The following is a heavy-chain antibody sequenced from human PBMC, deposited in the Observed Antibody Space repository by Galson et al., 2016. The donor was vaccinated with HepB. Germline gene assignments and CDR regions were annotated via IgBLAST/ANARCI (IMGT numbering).Heavy chain of an antibody. Sequence: SVKVSCKASGYTFKTRGIHWVRQAPGQGLEWMGWINPDNGLTKYSQKFQGRVTFTRDTIATTAYMELSSLRYEDTAVFYCARIVAGLDSWCQGTLVTVS. D-gene: IGHD3-16*02. J-gene: IGHJ4*02. V-gene: IGHV1-3*01. CDR2: INPDNGLT. CDR1: GYTFKTRG. CDR3: ARIVAGLDS.